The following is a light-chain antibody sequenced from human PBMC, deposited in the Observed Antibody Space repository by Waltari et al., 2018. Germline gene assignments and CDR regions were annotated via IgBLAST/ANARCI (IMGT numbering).Light chain of an antibody. CDR2: AAS. V-gene: IGKV1-9*01. Sequence: IQLTHSPSFLSASVAYRVTIPCRAIPGISSYLAWYQQKPGKAPKLLSYAASTLQRGAPARFRGRGDGTEFTVTISSLQPEDYATYDCQKKKSDPCTFGPGTKVDIK. J-gene: IGKJ3*01. CDR3: QKKKSDPCT. CDR1: PGISSY.